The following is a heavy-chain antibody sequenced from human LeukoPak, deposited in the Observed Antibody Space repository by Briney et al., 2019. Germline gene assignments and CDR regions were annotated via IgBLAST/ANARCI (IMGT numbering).Heavy chain of an antibody. CDR2: FDPEDGET. J-gene: IGHJ4*02. CDR3: ATEAYDILTGYLYYFDY. CDR1: GGTFSSYA. Sequence: ASVKVSCKASGGTFSSYAISWVRQAPGKGLEWMGGFDPEDGETIYAQKFQGRATMTEDTSTDTAYMELSSLRSEDTAVYYCATEAYDILTGYLYYFDYWGQGTLVTVSS. D-gene: IGHD3-9*01. V-gene: IGHV1-24*01.